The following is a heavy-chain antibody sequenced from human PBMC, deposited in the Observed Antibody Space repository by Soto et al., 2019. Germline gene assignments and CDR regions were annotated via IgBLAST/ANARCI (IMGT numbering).Heavy chain of an antibody. D-gene: IGHD2-21*02. Sequence: QVQLVQSGAEVKKPGSSVKVSCKASGGTFSSYTISWVRQPPGQGLEWMGRIIPILGIANYAQKFQGRVTITADKSTSTAYMELSSLRSEDTAVYYCAREQYGGDPMIWGQGTLVTVSS. CDR3: AREQYGGDPMI. CDR1: GGTFSSYT. V-gene: IGHV1-69*08. CDR2: IIPILGIA. J-gene: IGHJ4*02.